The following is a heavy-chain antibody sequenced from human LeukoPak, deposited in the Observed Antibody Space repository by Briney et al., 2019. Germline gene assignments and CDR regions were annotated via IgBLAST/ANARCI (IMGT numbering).Heavy chain of an antibody. Sequence: PSETLSLTCAVYGGSFSGYYWSWIRQPPGKGLEWIGEINHSGSTNYNPSLKSRVTISVDTSKNQFSLKLGSVTAADTAVYYCARGFRYYYDSSGYPNWGQGTLVTVSS. CDR3: ARGFRYYYDSSGYPN. V-gene: IGHV4-34*01. CDR1: GGSFSGYY. J-gene: IGHJ4*02. D-gene: IGHD3-22*01. CDR2: INHSGST.